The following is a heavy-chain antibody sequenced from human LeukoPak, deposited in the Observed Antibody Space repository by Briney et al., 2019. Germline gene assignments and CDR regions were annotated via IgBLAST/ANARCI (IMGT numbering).Heavy chain of an antibody. D-gene: IGHD6-19*01. V-gene: IGHV3-30*18. CDR3: AKGGYSSGWASDY. J-gene: IGHJ4*02. Sequence: GGSLRLSCAASGFTFSSYGLHWVRQAPGKGLEWVAVISYDGSNKYYADSVKGRFTISRDNSKNTLYLQMNSLRAEDTAVYYCAKGGYSSGWASDYWGQGTLVTVSS. CDR2: ISYDGSNK. CDR1: GFTFSSYG.